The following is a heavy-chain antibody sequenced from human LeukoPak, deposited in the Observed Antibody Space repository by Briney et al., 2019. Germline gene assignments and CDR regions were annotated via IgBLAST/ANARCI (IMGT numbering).Heavy chain of an antibody. D-gene: IGHD3-10*01. Sequence: PGGSLRLSCAASGFTFSSYGMHWVRQAPGKGLEWVAVISYDGSNKYYADSVKGRFTISRDNAKNSVYLQMNSLRAEDTAVYYCARETYYGSGSYSDFALDYWGQGTLVTVSS. CDR1: GFTFSSYG. J-gene: IGHJ4*02. CDR3: ARETYYGSGSYSDFALDY. CDR2: ISYDGSNK. V-gene: IGHV3-30*03.